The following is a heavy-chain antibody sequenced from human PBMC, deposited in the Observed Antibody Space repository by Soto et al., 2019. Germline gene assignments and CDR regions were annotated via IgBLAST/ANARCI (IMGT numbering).Heavy chain of an antibody. Sequence: ASVKVSCKASGYTFTSFYMHWVRQAPGQGLEWMGIINPSSGGTSYAQKFQGRVTMTSDTSTTTVYMELSSRRSEDTAVYYCARDSTLAYWGQGTLVTVSS. V-gene: IGHV1-46*01. CDR3: ARDSTLAY. J-gene: IGHJ4*02. CDR2: INPSSGGT. CDR1: GYTFTSFY.